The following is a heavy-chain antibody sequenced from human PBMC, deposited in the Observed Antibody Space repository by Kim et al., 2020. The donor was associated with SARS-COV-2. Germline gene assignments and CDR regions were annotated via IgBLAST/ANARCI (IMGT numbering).Heavy chain of an antibody. CDR3: AADGGASNFDY. V-gene: IGHV4-4*02. CDR1: GGSISSSNW. D-gene: IGHD1-26*01. Sequence: SETLSLTCAVSGGSISSSNWWSWVRQPPGKGLEWIGEIYHSGSTNYNPSLKSRVTISVDKSKNQFSLKLSSVTAEDTAVYYCAADGGASNFDYWGQGTLVTVSS. J-gene: IGHJ4*02. CDR2: IYHSGST.